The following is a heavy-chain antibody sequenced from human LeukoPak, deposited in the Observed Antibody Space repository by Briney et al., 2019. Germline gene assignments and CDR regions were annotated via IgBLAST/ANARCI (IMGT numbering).Heavy chain of an antibody. D-gene: IGHD1-26*01. CDR2: IYYSGST. V-gene: IGHV4-39*01. CDR3: ARATSGSYPLSAFDI. Sequence: PSETLSLTCTVSGGSISSSSYYWGWIRQPPGKGLEWIGSIYYSGSTYYNPSLKSRVTISVDTSKNQFSLKLSSVTAADTAVYYCARATSGSYPLSAFDIWGQGTMVTVSS. CDR1: GGSISSSSYY. J-gene: IGHJ3*02.